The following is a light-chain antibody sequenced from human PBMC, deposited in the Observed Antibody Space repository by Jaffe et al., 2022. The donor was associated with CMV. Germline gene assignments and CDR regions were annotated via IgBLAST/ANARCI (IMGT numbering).Light chain of an antibody. CDR1: QSVSSN. V-gene: IGKV3-15*01. J-gene: IGKJ2*01. CDR3: QQYNNWPQT. CDR2: GAS. Sequence: EIVMTQSPATLSVSPGERATLSCRASQSVSSNLAWYQQKAGQGPRLLIYGASTRATGIPARFTGSGSGTEFTLTIYSLQSEDFAIYYCQQYNNWPQTFGQGTKLEIK.